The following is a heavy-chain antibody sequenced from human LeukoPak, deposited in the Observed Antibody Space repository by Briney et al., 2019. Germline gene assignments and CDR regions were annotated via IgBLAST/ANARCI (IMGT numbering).Heavy chain of an antibody. Sequence: GGSLRLSCAASGFTFSSYWMSWVRQVPGKGLEWVANIKQDGSEKYYVDSVKGRFTISRDNAKNSLYLQMNSLRAEDTAVYYCAREAKGLYSYGYANYYFDYWGQGTLVTVSS. CDR1: GFTFSSYW. V-gene: IGHV3-7*01. CDR2: IKQDGSEK. CDR3: AREAKGLYSYGYANYYFDY. J-gene: IGHJ4*02. D-gene: IGHD5-18*01.